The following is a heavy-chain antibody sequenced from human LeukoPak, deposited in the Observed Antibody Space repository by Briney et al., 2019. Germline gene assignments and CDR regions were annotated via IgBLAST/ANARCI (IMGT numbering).Heavy chain of an antibody. Sequence: PGGPLRLSCAASGFTFSSYSINWLRKAPGKGPEWVSNISSSSSTIYYADSVKGRFTISRDNAKNSLYLQMNSLRAEDTAVYYCARLSMPVGGQGTLVPVSS. CDR3: ARLSMPV. V-gene: IGHV3-48*01. J-gene: IGHJ4*02. CDR1: GFTFSSYS. D-gene: IGHD2-2*01. CDR2: ISSSSSTI.